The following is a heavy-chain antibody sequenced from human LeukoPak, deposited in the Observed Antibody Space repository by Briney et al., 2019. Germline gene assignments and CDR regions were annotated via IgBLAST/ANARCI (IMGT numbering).Heavy chain of an antibody. J-gene: IGHJ3*02. CDR2: IYPGDSDT. CDR1: GYSFTSYW. V-gene: IGHV5-51*01. CDR3: ARLLPPRFYGGNRSPNDAFDI. D-gene: IGHD4-23*01. Sequence: GESLKISCKGSGYSFTSYWIGWVRQMPGKGLEWMGIIYPGDSDTRYSPSFQGQVTISADKSISTAYLQWSSLEASDTAMYYCARLLPPRFYGGNRSPNDAFDIWGQGTMVTVSS.